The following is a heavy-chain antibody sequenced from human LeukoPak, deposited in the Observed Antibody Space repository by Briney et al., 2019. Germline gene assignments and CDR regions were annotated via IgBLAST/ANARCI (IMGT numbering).Heavy chain of an antibody. CDR3: ARGLRIAVAVPPGY. V-gene: IGHV4-31*03. CDR2: IYYSGST. Sequence: SETLSLTCTVSGGSISSGGYYWSWIRQHPGKGLEWIGYIYYSGSTYYNPSLKSRVTISVDTSKNQFSLKLSSVTAADTAVYYCARGLRIAVAVPPGYWGQGTLVTVSS. J-gene: IGHJ4*02. D-gene: IGHD6-19*01. CDR1: GGSISSGGYY.